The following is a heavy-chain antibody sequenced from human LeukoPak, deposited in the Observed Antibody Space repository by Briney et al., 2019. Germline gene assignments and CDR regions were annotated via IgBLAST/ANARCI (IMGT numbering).Heavy chain of an antibody. D-gene: IGHD6-19*01. J-gene: IGHJ4*02. CDR1: GFTFSSYS. V-gene: IGHV3-21*01. CDR3: ARERRVAVAGTPDY. Sequence: GGSLRLSWAASGFTFSSYSMNWVRQAPGKGLEWVSSISSSSSYIYYADSVKGRFTISRDNAKNSLYLQMNSLRAEDTAVYYCARERRVAVAGTPDYWGQGTLVTVSS. CDR2: ISSSSSYI.